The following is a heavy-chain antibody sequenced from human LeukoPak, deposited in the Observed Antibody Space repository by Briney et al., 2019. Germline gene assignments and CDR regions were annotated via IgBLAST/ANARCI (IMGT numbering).Heavy chain of an antibody. CDR1: GISFIKSW. D-gene: IGHD1-26*01. Sequence: GGSLRLSCAASGISFIKSWMSWVRQAPGKGLEWVANMDQVGNEKYYADSVKGRFTISRDNAKNTLFLQMNSLRAEDTGVYYCAGDSTGWEIPNWFDPWGQGTLVTVSS. CDR2: MDQVGNEK. V-gene: IGHV3-7*01. CDR3: AGDSTGWEIPNWFDP. J-gene: IGHJ5*02.